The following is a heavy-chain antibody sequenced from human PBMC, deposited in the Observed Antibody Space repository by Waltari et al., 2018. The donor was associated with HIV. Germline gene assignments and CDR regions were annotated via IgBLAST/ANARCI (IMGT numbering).Heavy chain of an antibody. CDR1: GFTFSSYW. D-gene: IGHD6-6*01. CDR2: IKQDGSEK. CDR3: ARAGQFHSSSSEMGNGMDV. J-gene: IGHJ6*02. Sequence: EVQLVESGGGLVQPGGSLRLSCAASGFTFSSYWMSWVRQAPGKGLEWVANIKQDGSEKYYVDSVKGRFTISRDNAKNSLYLQMNSLRAEDTAVYYCARAGQFHSSSSEMGNGMDVWGQGTTVTVSS. V-gene: IGHV3-7*01.